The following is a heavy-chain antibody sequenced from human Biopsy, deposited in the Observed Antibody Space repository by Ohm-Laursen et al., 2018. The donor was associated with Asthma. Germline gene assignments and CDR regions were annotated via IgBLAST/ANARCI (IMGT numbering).Heavy chain of an antibody. V-gene: IGHV7-4-1*02. Sequence: GASVKVSCKASGYTLTSYGMNWVQQAPGQGLEWMGWMNTNTGNPTYAQGFTGRFVFSLDTSVSTAYLQISSLKAEDTAVYYCARRYNWNGMDVWGQGTTVTVSS. CDR3: ARRYNWNGMDV. CDR1: GYTLTSYG. D-gene: IGHD1-20*01. CDR2: MNTNTGNP. J-gene: IGHJ6*02.